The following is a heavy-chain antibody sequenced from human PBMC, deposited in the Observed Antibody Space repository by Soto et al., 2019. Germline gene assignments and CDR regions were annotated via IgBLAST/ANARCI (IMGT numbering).Heavy chain of an antibody. CDR3: AKEWARDIVVVVAANVLDYYYGMDV. D-gene: IGHD2-15*01. V-gene: IGHV3-30*18. Sequence: GGSLRLSCAASGFTFSSYGMHWVRQAPGKGLEWVAVISYDGSNKYYADSVKGRFTISRDNSKNTLYLQMNSLRAEDTAVYYCAKEWARDIVVVVAANVLDYYYGMDVWGQGTTVTVSS. CDR1: GFTFSSYG. J-gene: IGHJ6*02. CDR2: ISYDGSNK.